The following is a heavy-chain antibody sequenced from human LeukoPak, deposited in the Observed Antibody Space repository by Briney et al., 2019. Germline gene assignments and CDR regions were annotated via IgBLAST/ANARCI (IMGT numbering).Heavy chain of an antibody. CDR2: IYTSGST. Sequence: SETLSLTCTVSGGSISSYYWSWIRQPAGKGLEWIGRIYTSGSTNHNPSLKSRVTMSVDTSKNQFSLKLSSVTAADTAVYYCAREDSSGYYEPFDYWGQGTLVTVSS. J-gene: IGHJ4*02. D-gene: IGHD3-22*01. CDR1: GGSISSYY. CDR3: AREDSSGYYEPFDY. V-gene: IGHV4-4*07.